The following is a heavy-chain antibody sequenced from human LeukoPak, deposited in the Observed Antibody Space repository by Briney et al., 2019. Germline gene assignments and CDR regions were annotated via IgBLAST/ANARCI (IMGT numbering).Heavy chain of an antibody. CDR1: GGSISSHY. CDR2: IYYSGST. J-gene: IGHJ4*02. D-gene: IGHD2-2*01. CDR3: ARGGLYQLDY. V-gene: IGHV4-59*11. Sequence: SETLSLTCTVSGGSISSHYWSWIRQPPGKGLEWIGYIYYSGSTNYNPSLKSQVTISVDTSKNQFSLKLSSVTAADTAVYYCARGGLYQLDYWGQGTLVTVSS.